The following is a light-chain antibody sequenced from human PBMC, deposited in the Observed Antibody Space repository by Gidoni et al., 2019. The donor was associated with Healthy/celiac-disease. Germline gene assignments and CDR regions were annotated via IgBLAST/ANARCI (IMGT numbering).Light chain of an antibody. CDR1: QSVLYSSNNKNY. V-gene: IGKV4-1*01. Sequence: DIVMTQSPDSLAVTLGERATINCKSSQSVLYSSNNKNYVAWYQQKPGQPPKLLIYWASTLESGVPDRFSGSGSGTDFTLTISSLQAEDVSVYDCQQYYSTQWTFGQGTKVEIK. J-gene: IGKJ1*01. CDR2: WAS. CDR3: QQYYSTQWT.